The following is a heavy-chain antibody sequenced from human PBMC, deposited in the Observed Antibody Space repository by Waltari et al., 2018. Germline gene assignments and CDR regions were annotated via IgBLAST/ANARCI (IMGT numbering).Heavy chain of an antibody. Sequence: QVQLVQSGAEVKKPGSSVTVSCKASGGSFAGYGISWVRQAPGQGLEWMGGIIPTVGTTNYAQKFQGRVTINADKSTSTAYMHLTSLRSEDAAVYYCAGGYYESSGFSFYYFYHMDVWGKGTTVTVSS. CDR3: AGGYYESSGFSFYYFYHMDV. CDR1: GGSFAGYG. J-gene: IGHJ6*03. CDR2: IIPTVGTT. V-gene: IGHV1-69*14. D-gene: IGHD3-22*01.